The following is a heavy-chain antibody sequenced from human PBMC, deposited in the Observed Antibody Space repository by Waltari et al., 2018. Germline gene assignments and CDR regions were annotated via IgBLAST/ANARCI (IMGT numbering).Heavy chain of an antibody. Sequence: EVQLVESGGGLVQPGRSLRLSCAASGFTFDDYAMHWVRPAPGKGLEWVSGISWNSGSIGYADSVKGRFTISRDNAKNSLYLQMNSLRAEDTALYYCAKDTYSSSINYFDYWGQGTLVTVSS. CDR2: ISWNSGSI. CDR1: GFTFDDYA. V-gene: IGHV3-9*01. D-gene: IGHD6-6*01. CDR3: AKDTYSSSINYFDY. J-gene: IGHJ4*02.